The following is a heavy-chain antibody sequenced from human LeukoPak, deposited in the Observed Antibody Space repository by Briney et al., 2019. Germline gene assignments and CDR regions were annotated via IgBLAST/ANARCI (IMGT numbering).Heavy chain of an antibody. CDR3: ASLPLRAGTRDFDY. CDR1: GGSISSYY. D-gene: IGHD6-19*01. Sequence: SETLSLTCTVSGGSISSYYWGWIRQPPGKGLEWIGSIYYSGSTYYNPSLKSRVTISVDTSKNQFSLKLSSVTAADTAVYYCASLPLRAGTRDFDYWGQGTLVTVSS. J-gene: IGHJ4*02. V-gene: IGHV4-39*07. CDR2: IYYSGST.